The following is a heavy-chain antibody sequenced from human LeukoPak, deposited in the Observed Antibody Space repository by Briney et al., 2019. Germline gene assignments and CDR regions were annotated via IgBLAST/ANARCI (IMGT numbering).Heavy chain of an antibody. Sequence: PGGSLRLSCGASGFTFSSYGMNWVRQAPGKGLEWAAVIWNDGSNKYYADSVKGRFTISRDNSKNTVCLQMNSLRVEDTAVYYCARLGSSWSFDYWGQGTLVTVSS. CDR3: ARLGSSWSFDY. J-gene: IGHJ4*02. V-gene: IGHV3-33*01. CDR1: GFTFSSYG. CDR2: IWNDGSNK. D-gene: IGHD6-13*01.